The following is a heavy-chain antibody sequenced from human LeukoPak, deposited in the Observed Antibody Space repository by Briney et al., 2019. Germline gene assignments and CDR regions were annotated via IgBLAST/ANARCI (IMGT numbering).Heavy chain of an antibody. V-gene: IGHV3-43*01. CDR2: IRWDGGST. CDR3: AKEGDGYH. J-gene: IGHJ3*01. D-gene: IGHD5-24*01. CDR1: GFTFDDYT. Sequence: GKSLRLSCAASGFTFDDYTMHWVRQAPGKGLEWVSPIRWDGGSTYYADSVKGRFTISRDNSKNSLYLQMNSLRTEDTALYYCAKEGDGYHWGQGTMVTVSS.